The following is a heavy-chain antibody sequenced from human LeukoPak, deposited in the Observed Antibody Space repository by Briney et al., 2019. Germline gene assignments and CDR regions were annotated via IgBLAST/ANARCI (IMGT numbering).Heavy chain of an antibody. CDR2: IYYSGST. J-gene: IGHJ6*03. CDR1: GGSISSYY. V-gene: IGHV4-59*01. CDR3: ARLKQQLHHYYYYYMDV. Sequence: SETLSLTCTVSGGSISSYYWSWIRQPPGKGLEWIGYIYYSGSTNYNPSLKSRVTISVDTSKNQFSLKLSSVTAADTAVYYCARLKQQLHHYYYYYMDVWGKGTTVTISS. D-gene: IGHD6-13*01.